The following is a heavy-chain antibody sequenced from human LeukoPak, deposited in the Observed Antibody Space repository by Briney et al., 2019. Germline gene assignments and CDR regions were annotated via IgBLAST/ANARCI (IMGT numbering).Heavy chain of an antibody. D-gene: IGHD2-21*01. Sequence: GGSLRLSCAASGFTFDDYAIHWVRQAPGKGLEWVSLISGDGGFTYFADSVKGRFTISRDNTNDSLYLQMNSLRAEDTALYYCTKDWGDGGVVVIQYYFDYWGQGTLVTVSS. CDR1: GFTFDDYA. CDR3: TKDWGDGGVVVIQYYFDY. CDR2: ISGDGGFT. J-gene: IGHJ4*02. V-gene: IGHV3-43*02.